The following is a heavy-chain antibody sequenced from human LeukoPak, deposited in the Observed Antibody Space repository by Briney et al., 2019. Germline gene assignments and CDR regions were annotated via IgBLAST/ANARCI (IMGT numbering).Heavy chain of an antibody. J-gene: IGHJ6*02. CDR3: AREFIVVVTAEFYGMDV. Sequence: GGSLRLSCAVSGLTFSNYAMTWVRQAPGKGLEWVSGILHGGDNSYYADSVKGRFTISRDNAQNTLYLQMNSLRAEDTAVYYCAREFIVVVTAEFYGMDVWGQGTTVTVSS. CDR1: GLTFSNYA. CDR2: ILHGGDNS. D-gene: IGHD2-21*02. V-gene: IGHV3-23*01.